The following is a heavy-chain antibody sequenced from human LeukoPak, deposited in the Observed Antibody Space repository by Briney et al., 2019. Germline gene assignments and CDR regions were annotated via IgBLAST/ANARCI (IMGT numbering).Heavy chain of an antibody. CDR3: ARLTTVTGKYYCYYGMDV. J-gene: IGHJ6*02. V-gene: IGHV4-34*01. CDR2: INHSGST. Sequence: SETLSLTCAVYGGSFSGYYWSWIRQPPGKGLEWIGEINHSGSTNYNPSLKSRVTISVDTSKNQFSLKLSSVTAADTAVYYCARLTTVTGKYYCYYGMDVWGQGTTVTVSS. CDR1: GGSFSGYY. D-gene: IGHD4-17*01.